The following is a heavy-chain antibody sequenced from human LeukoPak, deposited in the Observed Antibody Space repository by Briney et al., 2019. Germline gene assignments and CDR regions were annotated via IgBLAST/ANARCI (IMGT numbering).Heavy chain of an antibody. V-gene: IGHV3-48*03. CDR1: GFAFSSYE. J-gene: IGHJ6*04. Sequence: GGSLRLSCAASGFAFSSYEMNWVRQAPGKGLEGGSYISSSGSTIYYADSVKGGFTIYRDNDKHSLYLQIHSLRAEDTAVYYCAELGITMIGGVWGKGTTVTISS. D-gene: IGHD3-10*02. CDR2: ISSSGSTI. CDR3: AELGITMIGGV.